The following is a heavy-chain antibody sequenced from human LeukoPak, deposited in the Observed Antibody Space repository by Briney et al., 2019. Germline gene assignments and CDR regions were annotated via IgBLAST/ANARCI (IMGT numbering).Heavy chain of an antibody. J-gene: IGHJ6*03. Sequence: GASVTVSCKASGGTFSSYAISWVRQAPGQGLEGMGGIIPIFGTANYAQKFQGRVTITADESTSTAYMELRSLRSDDTAVYYCARVSSSWYSYYYYYMDVWGKGTTVTVSS. CDR2: IIPIFGTA. CDR1: GGTFSSYA. V-gene: IGHV1-69*13. CDR3: ARVSSSWYSYYYYYMDV. D-gene: IGHD6-13*01.